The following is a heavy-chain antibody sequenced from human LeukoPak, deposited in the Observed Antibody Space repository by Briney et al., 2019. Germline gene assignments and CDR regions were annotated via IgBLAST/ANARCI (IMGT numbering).Heavy chain of an antibody. CDR1: GYTFTSYG. J-gene: IGHJ6*03. CDR2: IIPIFGTA. CDR3: ARDGGGPDYYYYYYMDV. V-gene: IGHV1-69*13. Sequence: SVKVSCKASGYTFTSYGISWVRQAPGQGLEWMGGIIPIFGTANYAQKFQGRVTITADESTSTAYMELSSLRSEDTAVYYCARDGGGPDYYYYYYMDVWGKGTTVTISS. D-gene: IGHD2-15*01.